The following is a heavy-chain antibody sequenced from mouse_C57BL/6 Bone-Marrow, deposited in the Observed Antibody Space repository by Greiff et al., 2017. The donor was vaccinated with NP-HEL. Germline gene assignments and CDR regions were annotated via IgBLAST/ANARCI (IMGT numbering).Heavy chain of an antibody. D-gene: IGHD2-5*01. J-gene: IGHJ3*01. CDR1: GFTFSDYG. CDR2: ISSGSSTI. CDR3: ASESNYPFAY. Sequence: EVKLVESGGGLVKPGGSLKLSCAASGFTFSDYGMHWVRQAPEKGLEWVAYISSGSSTIYYADTVKGRFTISIDNAKNTLFLQMTSLRAEDTAMYYCASESNYPFAYWGQGTLVTVSA. V-gene: IGHV5-17*01.